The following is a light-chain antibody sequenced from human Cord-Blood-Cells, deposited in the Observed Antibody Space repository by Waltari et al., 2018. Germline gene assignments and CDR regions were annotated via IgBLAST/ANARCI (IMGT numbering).Light chain of an antibody. J-gene: IGLJ3*02. V-gene: IGLV2-11*01. CDR2: DVS. CDR1: SSDAGGYNY. Sequence: QSALTQPRSVSGSPGQSVTISCTGTSSDAGGYNYVSWYQQHPVKAPKLMIYDVSKRPSGVPDRFSGSKSGNTASLTISGLQAEDEADYYCCSYAGSHTWVFGGGTKLTVL. CDR3: CSYAGSHTWV.